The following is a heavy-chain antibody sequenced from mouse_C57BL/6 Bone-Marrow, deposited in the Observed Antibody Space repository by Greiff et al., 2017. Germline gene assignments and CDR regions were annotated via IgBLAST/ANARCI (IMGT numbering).Heavy chain of an antibody. D-gene: IGHD2-4*01. CDR3: AKTPLYDYDAYYYAMDY. V-gene: IGHV2-5*01. CDR1: GFSLTSYG. J-gene: IGHJ4*01. Sequence: VKLQESGPGLVQPSQSLSITCTVSGFSLTSYGVHWVRQSPGKGLEWLGVIWRGGSTDYNAAFMSRLSITKDNSKSQVFFKMNSLQADDTAIYYCAKTPLYDYDAYYYAMDYWGQGTSVTVSS. CDR2: IWRGGST.